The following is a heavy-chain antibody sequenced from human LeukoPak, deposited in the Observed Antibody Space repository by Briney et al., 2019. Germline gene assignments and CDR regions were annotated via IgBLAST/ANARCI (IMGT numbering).Heavy chain of an antibody. V-gene: IGHV4-39*07. CDR1: GGSISSSTYY. D-gene: IGHD5-24*01. Sequence: SETLSLTCTVSGGSISSSTYYWGWIRQPPGKGLEWIGSIYYSGSTYYNPSLKSRVTISVHTSKNQFSLKLSSVPAADTAVYYCARGPRWLQDYFNYWGQGTLLTVSS. CDR2: IYYSGST. CDR3: ARGPRWLQDYFNY. J-gene: IGHJ4*02.